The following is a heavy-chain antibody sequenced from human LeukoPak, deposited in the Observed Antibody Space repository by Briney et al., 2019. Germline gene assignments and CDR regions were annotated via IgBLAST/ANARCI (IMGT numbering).Heavy chain of an antibody. CDR1: GFTCSSYA. CDR3: AKVVGRYSYGFGY. V-gene: IGHV3-23*01. CDR2: ISGSGGST. D-gene: IGHD5-18*01. Sequence: GGFLRLSCAATGFTCSSYAMSGGRKAPGKGLEWVSAISGSGGSTYYADSVKGRFTISRDNSKNTLYLQMNSLRAEDTAVYYCAKVVGRYSYGFGYWGQGTLVTVSS. J-gene: IGHJ4*02.